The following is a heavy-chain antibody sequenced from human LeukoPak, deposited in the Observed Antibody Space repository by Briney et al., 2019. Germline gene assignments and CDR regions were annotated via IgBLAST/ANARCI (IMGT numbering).Heavy chain of an antibody. J-gene: IGHJ4*02. D-gene: IGHD3-10*01. CDR1: GFTFSRYG. CDR3: AKDFGAKWQLVNYFES. V-gene: IGHV3-30*02. Sequence: GGSLRLSCAASGFTFSRYGMHWVRQAPSKGLEWVSFIRSDETNTFYTDTVKGRFIVSRDNSKNTVYLQMNSLRAEDTAVYYCAKDFGAKWQLVNYFESWGQGTLVTVSS. CDR2: IRSDETNT.